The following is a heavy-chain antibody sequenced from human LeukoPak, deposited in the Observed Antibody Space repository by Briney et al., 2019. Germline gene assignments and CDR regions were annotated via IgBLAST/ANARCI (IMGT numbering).Heavy chain of an antibody. CDR2: IKSKTDGGTT. CDR1: GFTFSNAW. D-gene: IGHD3-22*01. Sequence: GGSLRLSCAASGFTFSNAWMSWVRQAPGKGLEWVGRIKSKTDGGTTDYAAPVKGRFTISRDDSKNTLYLQMNSLKTEDTAVYYCTTDLIPFYHYDSSGYYCGFCDYWGQGTLVTVSS. V-gene: IGHV3-15*01. CDR3: TTDLIPFYHYDSSGYYCGFCDY. J-gene: IGHJ4*02.